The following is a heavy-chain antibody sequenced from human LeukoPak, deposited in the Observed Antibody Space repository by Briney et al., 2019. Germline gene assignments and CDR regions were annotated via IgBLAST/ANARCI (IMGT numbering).Heavy chain of an antibody. V-gene: IGHV3-23*01. Sequence: AGGSLRLSCAASGFTFSSYAMSWVRQAPGKGLEWVSAISGSGGSTYYADSVKGRFTISRDNSKKTLYVQMNSLRAEDTAVYYCAKHLSSSAPGRAPDHWGQGTLVTVSS. CDR2: ISGSGGST. J-gene: IGHJ4*02. CDR3: AKHLSSSAPGRAPDH. CDR1: GFTFSSYA. D-gene: IGHD6-13*01.